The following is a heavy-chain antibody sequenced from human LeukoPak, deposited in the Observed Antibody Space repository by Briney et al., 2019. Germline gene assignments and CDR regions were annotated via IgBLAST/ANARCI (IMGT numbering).Heavy chain of an antibody. Sequence: GGSLRLSCAASGYTFSDYYVNWIRQAPGKGLKWVSYISNSGCTTYYADSVKGRFTISRDNAKNSLYLQMNSLRAEDTAVYHCARVRTAATIRDGFDIWGQGTMVTVSS. V-gene: IGHV3-11*04. D-gene: IGHD5-12*01. J-gene: IGHJ3*02. CDR2: ISNSGCTT. CDR3: ARVRTAATIRDGFDI. CDR1: GYTFSDYY.